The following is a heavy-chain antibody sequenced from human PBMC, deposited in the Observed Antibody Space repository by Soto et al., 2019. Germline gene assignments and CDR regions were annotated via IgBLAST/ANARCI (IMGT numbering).Heavy chain of an antibody. CDR3: ARGSSGYPIDY. CDR2: IYYSGST. V-gene: IGHV4-39*01. J-gene: IGHJ4*02. D-gene: IGHD3-22*01. Sequence: QLQLQESGPGLVKPSETLSLTCTVSGGSISSSSYYWGWIRQPPGKGLEWIGSIYYSGSTYYNPSLKSRVTISVDTSKNQFSLKLSPETAADTAPYYCARGSSGYPIDYWGQGILVTGSS. CDR1: GGSISSSSYY.